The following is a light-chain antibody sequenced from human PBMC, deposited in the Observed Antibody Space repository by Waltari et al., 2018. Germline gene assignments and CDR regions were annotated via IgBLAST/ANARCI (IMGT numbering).Light chain of an antibody. CDR1: NSDIGAYNY. V-gene: IGLV2-14*03. CDR3: SAHSASSTHVL. Sequence: QSALTQPASVSGSPGQSITISCTGTNSDIGAYNYVFWYQQYPGTAPKLIIYDVNSRPSGISVRFSGSKSGNTASLTISVLQAEDEADYYCSAHSASSTHVLFGGGTKLTVL. CDR2: DVN. J-gene: IGLJ2*01.